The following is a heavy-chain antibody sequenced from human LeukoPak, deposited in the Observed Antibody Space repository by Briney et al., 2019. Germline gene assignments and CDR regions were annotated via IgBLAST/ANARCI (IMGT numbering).Heavy chain of an antibody. V-gene: IGHV4-4*07. J-gene: IGHJ4*02. CDR2: IYTSGST. D-gene: IGHD3-22*01. CDR3: ARDKAPPYYYDSSGLDY. CDR1: GGSISSYY. Sequence: PSEALSLTCTVSGGSISSYYWSWIRQPAGKGLEWIGRIYTSGSTNYNPSLKSRVTMSVDTSKNQFSLKLSSVTAADTAVYYCARDKAPPYYYDSSGLDYWGQGTLVTVSS.